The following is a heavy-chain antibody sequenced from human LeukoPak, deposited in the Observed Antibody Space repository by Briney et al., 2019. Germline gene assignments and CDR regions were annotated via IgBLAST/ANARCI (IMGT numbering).Heavy chain of an antibody. V-gene: IGHV1-8*01. D-gene: IGHD2-8*02. CDR3: ASSLVGINDY. CDR1: GYTFTSHD. J-gene: IGHJ4*02. Sequence: ASVKVSCKTSGYTFTSHDINWARQAPGQGLQWMGWMNPNSGNTGYAQQFHGRVTMTRDTSISTAYMELRGLRSEDTAMYYCASSLVGINDYWGQGTLVIVSS. CDR2: MNPNSGNT.